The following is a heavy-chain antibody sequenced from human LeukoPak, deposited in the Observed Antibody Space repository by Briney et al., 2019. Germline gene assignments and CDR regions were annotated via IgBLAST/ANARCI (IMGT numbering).Heavy chain of an antibody. CDR1: GYTFTSHS. CDR2: INPSGGST. CDR3: EREYTEY. Sequence: ASVKVSCKESGYTFTSHSNHWVRQAPGQGLEWMGIINPSGGSTSYAHKFQGRVTMTRDTSTSTVYMELSSLRSEDTAVYYCEREYTEYWGQGTLVTVSS. J-gene: IGHJ4*02. V-gene: IGHV1-46*01. D-gene: IGHD1-14*01.